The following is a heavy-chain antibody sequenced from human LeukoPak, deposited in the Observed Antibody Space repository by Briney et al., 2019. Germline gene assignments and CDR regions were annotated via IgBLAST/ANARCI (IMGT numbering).Heavy chain of an antibody. Sequence: PSETLSLTCTVSGGSISSYYWSWIRQPPGKGLEWIGYIYYSGSTNYNPSLKSRVTISVDTSKNQFSLKLSSVTAADTAVYYCASQITIIDYWGQGTLVTVSS. CDR2: IYYSGST. CDR3: ASQITIIDY. CDR1: GGSISSYY. J-gene: IGHJ4*02. D-gene: IGHD3-3*01. V-gene: IGHV4-59*01.